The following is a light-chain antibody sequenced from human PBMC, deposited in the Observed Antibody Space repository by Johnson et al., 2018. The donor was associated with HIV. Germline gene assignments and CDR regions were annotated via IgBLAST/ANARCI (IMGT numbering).Light chain of an antibody. V-gene: IGLV1-44*01. CDR1: SSNIGNNT. J-gene: IGLJ1*01. Sequence: QSVLTQPPSASGTPGQRVTISCSGSSSNIGNNTVNWYQQLPGTAPKLLIYRNNQRPSGVPDRFSGSKSGTSASLAISGLQAEDEADYYCAAWDDSLNGFYVFGTGTKVTVL. CDR2: RNN. CDR3: AAWDDSLNGFYV.